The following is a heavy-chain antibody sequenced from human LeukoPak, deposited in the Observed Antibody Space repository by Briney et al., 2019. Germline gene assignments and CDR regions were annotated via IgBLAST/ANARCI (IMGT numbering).Heavy chain of an antibody. J-gene: IGHJ5*02. CDR3: ARVSRWFDP. CDR2: IYHSGST. V-gene: IGHV4-30-2*01. Sequence: SQTLSLTCAVSGGSISSGGYSWSWIRQPPGKGLEWIGYIYHSGSTYYNPSLKSRVTISVDRSKNQFSLKLSSVTAADTAVHYCARVSRWFDPWGQGTLVTVSS. CDR1: GGSISSGGYS.